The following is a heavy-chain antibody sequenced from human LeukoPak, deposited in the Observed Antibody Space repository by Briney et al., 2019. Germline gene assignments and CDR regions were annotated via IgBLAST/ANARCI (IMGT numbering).Heavy chain of an antibody. D-gene: IGHD1-1*01. CDR2: IHNSGST. CDR3: ARGGGWGNWNDAVDY. J-gene: IGHJ4*02. V-gene: IGHV4-59*01. CDR1: GGSISNYY. Sequence: SETLSLTCTVSGGSISNYYWSWIRQTPGKGLEWIGYIHNSGSTKYNPSLKSPVSISVDTSKNQFSLKVNSVTAADTAVYYCARGGGWGNWNDAVDYWGQGTLVTVSS.